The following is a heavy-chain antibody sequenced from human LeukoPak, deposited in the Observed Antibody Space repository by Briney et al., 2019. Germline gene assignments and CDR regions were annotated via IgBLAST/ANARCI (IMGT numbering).Heavy chain of an antibody. CDR3: AVEMATISYYFDY. Sequence: SVKVSCKASGGTFSSYAISWVRQAPGQGLEWMGGIIPIFGTANYAQKFQGRVTITTDESTSTAYMELSSLRSEDTAVYYCAVEMATISYYFDYWGQGTLVTVSS. CDR1: GGTFSSYA. J-gene: IGHJ4*02. CDR2: IIPIFGTA. V-gene: IGHV1-69*05. D-gene: IGHD5-24*01.